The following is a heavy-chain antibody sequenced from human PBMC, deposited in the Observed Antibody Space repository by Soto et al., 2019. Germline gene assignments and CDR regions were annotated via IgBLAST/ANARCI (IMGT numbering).Heavy chain of an antibody. J-gene: IGHJ4*02. CDR3: ARGGGFCGADCYKGGIDY. Sequence: QVQLVESGGGVVQPGRSLRLSCAASGFTFSPYTMHWVRQTPGKGLEWVAVISYDGSDKYYADSVRGRFTISRDNSKNTLFLQMNSLRAEVTALYFCARGGGFCGADCYKGGIDYWGQGTLVTVSS. V-gene: IGHV3-30-3*01. CDR2: ISYDGSDK. D-gene: IGHD2-21*02. CDR1: GFTFSPYT.